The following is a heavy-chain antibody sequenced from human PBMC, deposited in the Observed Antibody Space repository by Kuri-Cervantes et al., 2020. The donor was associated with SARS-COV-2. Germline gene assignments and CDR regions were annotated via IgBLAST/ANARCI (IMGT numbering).Heavy chain of an antibody. Sequence: GESLKISCAASGFTFSSYTMNWVRQAPGKALQWVSSISGSGSYIYYADSMKGRFTVSRDSAKNSLYLQMNSLRGEDTAVYYCARVAGEGPIYYYYMDAWGKGTTVTVSS. V-gene: IGHV3-21*01. CDR2: ISGSGSYI. CDR3: ARVAGEGPIYYYYMDA. D-gene: IGHD2-21*01. CDR1: GFTFSSYT. J-gene: IGHJ6*03.